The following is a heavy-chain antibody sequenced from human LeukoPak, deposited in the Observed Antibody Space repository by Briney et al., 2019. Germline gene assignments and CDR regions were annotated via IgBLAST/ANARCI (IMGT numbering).Heavy chain of an antibody. CDR2: ISAYNGNT. V-gene: IGHV1-18*01. Sequence: ASVKVSCKASGYTFTSYGISWVRQAPGQGLEWMGWISAYNGNTNYAQKLQGRVTITRDTSASTAYMELSSLRSEDTAVYYCARDSPYYYDSGSYYKWGQGTLVTVSS. CDR1: GYTFTSYG. D-gene: IGHD3-10*01. J-gene: IGHJ4*02. CDR3: ARDSPYYYDSGSYYK.